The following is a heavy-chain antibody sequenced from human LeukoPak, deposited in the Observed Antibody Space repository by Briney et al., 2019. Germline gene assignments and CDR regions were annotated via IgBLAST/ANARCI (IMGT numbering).Heavy chain of an antibody. D-gene: IGHD3-22*01. V-gene: IGHV3-48*04. J-gene: IGHJ1*01. CDR3: ATYSSLNRREFQY. Sequence: GGSLRLSCAASGFTFSSYSMNWVRQAPGKGLEWVSYISSSSSTIYYADSVKGRFTISRDNAKNSLYLQMNSLRAEDTAVYYCATYSSLNRREFQYWGQGTLLTVTS. CDR1: GFTFSSYS. CDR2: ISSSSSTI.